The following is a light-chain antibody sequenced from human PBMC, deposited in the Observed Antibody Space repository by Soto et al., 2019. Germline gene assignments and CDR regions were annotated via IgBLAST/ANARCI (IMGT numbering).Light chain of an antibody. Sequence: QSVLTQPASVSGSPGQSITISCTGTRSDVGGYNYVSWYQQYPGKAPKLMIYEVSNRPSGVSNRFSGSKSGNTASLTISGLQAEDEADYYCSSYTSSSTLGVFGGGTKVTVL. J-gene: IGLJ2*01. CDR2: EVS. CDR1: RSDVGGYNY. CDR3: SSYTSSSTLGV. V-gene: IGLV2-14*01.